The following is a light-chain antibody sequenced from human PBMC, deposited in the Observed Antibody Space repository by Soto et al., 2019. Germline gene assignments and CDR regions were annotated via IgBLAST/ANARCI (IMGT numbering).Light chain of an antibody. V-gene: IGKV3-11*01. CDR1: QSVSTY. CDR3: QQRSNWQWT. J-gene: IGKJ1*01. Sequence: EIVLTQSPATLSLSPGERATLSCRASQSVSTYLAWYQQKPGQAPRLLIYDASNRATGIPFRFSGSGSGTDFILTISSLEPEDSAVYYCQQRSNWQWTFGQGNKVEIK. CDR2: DAS.